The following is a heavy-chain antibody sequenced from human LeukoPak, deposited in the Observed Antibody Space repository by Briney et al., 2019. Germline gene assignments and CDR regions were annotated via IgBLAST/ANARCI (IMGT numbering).Heavy chain of an antibody. CDR3: ARHGHAMYYYYYGMDV. CDR2: IYSTGSP. CDR1: GGSVSVYY. D-gene: IGHD2-2*01. J-gene: IGHJ6*02. Sequence: SETLSLTCSVSGGSVSVYYWSWIRQPPGKGLEWIGYIYSTGSPNYNPSLKSRVTISIDTSKNQFSLDLTSLTAADTAVYYCARHGHAMYYYYYGMDVWGQGTTVTVSS. V-gene: IGHV4-59*08.